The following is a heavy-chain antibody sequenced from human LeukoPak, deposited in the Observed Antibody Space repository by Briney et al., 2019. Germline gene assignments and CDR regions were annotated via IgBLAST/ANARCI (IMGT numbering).Heavy chain of an antibody. CDR1: GDSISSYY. D-gene: IGHD3-22*01. CDR3: ARDSTYYYDSSGFYYNYYGMDV. Sequence: PSETLSLTCTVSGDSISSYYWSWIRQPPGKGLEWIGYIYYSGSTNYNPSLKSRVTISVDTSKNQLSLHLSSVTAADTAVYYCARDSTYYYDSSGFYYNYYGMDVWGQGTTVTVSS. V-gene: IGHV4-59*01. J-gene: IGHJ6*02. CDR2: IYYSGST.